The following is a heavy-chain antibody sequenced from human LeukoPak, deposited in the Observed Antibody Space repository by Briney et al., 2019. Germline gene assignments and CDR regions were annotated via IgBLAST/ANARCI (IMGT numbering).Heavy chain of an antibody. D-gene: IGHD1-26*01. Sequence: SETLSLTCTVSGGSISSGGYYWSWIRQHPGKGLEWIGYIYYSGSTYYNPSLKSRVTISVDTSKNQFSLKLSSVTAADTAVYYCARDAQPRVGAPAAFDIWGQGTMVTVSS. CDR3: ARDAQPRVGAPAAFDI. J-gene: IGHJ3*02. V-gene: IGHV4-31*03. CDR2: IYYSGST. CDR1: GGSISSGGYY.